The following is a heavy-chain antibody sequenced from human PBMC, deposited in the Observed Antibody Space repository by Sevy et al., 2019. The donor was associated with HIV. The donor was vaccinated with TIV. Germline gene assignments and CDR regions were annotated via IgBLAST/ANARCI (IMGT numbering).Heavy chain of an antibody. Sequence: GGSLRLSCAGSGFTFSDYYMSWIRQAPGKGLEWISYISGSDDTIYYADSVKGRFTVSRDKTKNLLYLEMNSLRVEDTAMYYCARDHEKDGDLGDYYYYAMDVWGQGTTVTVSS. D-gene: IGHD4-17*01. CDR1: GFTFSDYY. J-gene: IGHJ6*02. CDR3: ARDHEKDGDLGDYYYYAMDV. CDR2: ISGSDDTI. V-gene: IGHV3-11*01.